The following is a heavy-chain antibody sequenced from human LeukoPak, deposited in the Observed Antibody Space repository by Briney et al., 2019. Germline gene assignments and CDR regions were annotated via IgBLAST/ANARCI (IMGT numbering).Heavy chain of an antibody. D-gene: IGHD7-27*01. Sequence: ASVKVPCTASGYPFISNAMNWVRQAPGQGLELMGWINTNTGNPTYAQGFTGRFVFSLDTSVSTAYLQISGLKTEDTAVYYCARDNAGDIDYWGQGTLVTVSS. CDR1: GYPFISNA. CDR2: INTNTGNP. V-gene: IGHV7-4-1*02. CDR3: ARDNAGDIDY. J-gene: IGHJ4*02.